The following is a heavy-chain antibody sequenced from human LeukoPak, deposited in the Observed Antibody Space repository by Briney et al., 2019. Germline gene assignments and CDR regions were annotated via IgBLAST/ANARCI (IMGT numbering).Heavy chain of an antibody. V-gene: IGHV1-18*01. D-gene: IGHD4-23*01. Sequence: ASVKVSCKASGYTFTSYGISWVRQAPGQGLEWMGWISAYNGNTNYAQKLQGRVTMTTDTSTSTAYMELRSLRSDDTAVYYCARALDYGGNLHYFDYWGQGTLVTVSS. J-gene: IGHJ4*02. CDR2: ISAYNGNT. CDR1: GYTFTSYG. CDR3: ARALDYGGNLHYFDY.